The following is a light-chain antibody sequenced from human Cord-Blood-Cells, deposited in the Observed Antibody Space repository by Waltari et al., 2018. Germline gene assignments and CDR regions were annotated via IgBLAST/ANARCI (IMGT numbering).Light chain of an antibody. V-gene: IGLV1-44*01. J-gene: IGLJ3*02. Sequence: QSVLTQPPSASGTPGQRVTIPCSGSSSNIGSHTVNWYQQLPGTAPKPLLYSNKQRPSAGPDRFSCSKSGTSASLAISGLQSEDEADYYCAAWDDSLNGWVFGGGTKLTVL. CDR2: SNK. CDR3: AAWDDSLNGWV. CDR1: SSNIGSHT.